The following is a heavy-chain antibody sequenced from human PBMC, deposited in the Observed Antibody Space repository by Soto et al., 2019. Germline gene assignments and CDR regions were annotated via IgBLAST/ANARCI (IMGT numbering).Heavy chain of an antibody. Sequence: GGSLRLSCAASGFTFSSYAMHWVRQAPGKGLEYVSAISSNGGSTYYANSVKGRFTISRDNSKNTLYLQMGSLRAEDMAVYYCARDLYDFWSGLLPYYMDVWGKGTTVTVSS. CDR1: GFTFSSYA. D-gene: IGHD3-3*01. J-gene: IGHJ6*03. CDR3: ARDLYDFWSGLLPYYMDV. V-gene: IGHV3-64*01. CDR2: ISSNGGST.